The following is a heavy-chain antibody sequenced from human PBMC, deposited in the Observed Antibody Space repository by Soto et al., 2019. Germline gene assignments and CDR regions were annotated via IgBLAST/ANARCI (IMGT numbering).Heavy chain of an antibody. Sequence: GGSLRLSCAASGFTFSTYSMNWVRQAPGKGLEWVSYISGSSSTIYYADSVKGRFTISRDNAKNSLFLQMNSLRDEDTAVYYCARSPQVEMATLRYFDLWGRGTLVTVSS. CDR1: GFTFSTYS. CDR3: ARSPQVEMATLRYFDL. V-gene: IGHV3-48*02. D-gene: IGHD5-12*01. CDR2: ISGSSSTI. J-gene: IGHJ2*01.